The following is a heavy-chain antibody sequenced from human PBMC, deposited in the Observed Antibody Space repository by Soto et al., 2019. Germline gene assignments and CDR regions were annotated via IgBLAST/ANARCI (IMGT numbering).Heavy chain of an antibody. J-gene: IGHJ5*02. D-gene: IGHD2-8*01. CDR2: INPSGGST. Sequence: ASVKVSCKASGYTFTSYYMHWVRQAPGQGLEWMGIINPSGGSTSYAQKFQGRVTMTRDTSTSTVYMELSGLRSEDTAVYYCARSYCTNGVCYPGNWFDPWGQGTLVTVSS. CDR3: ARSYCTNGVCYPGNWFDP. CDR1: GYTFTSYY. V-gene: IGHV1-46*01.